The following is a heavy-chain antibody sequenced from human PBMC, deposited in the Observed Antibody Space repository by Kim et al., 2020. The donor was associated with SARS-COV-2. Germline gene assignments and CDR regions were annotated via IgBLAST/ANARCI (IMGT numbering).Heavy chain of an antibody. J-gene: IGHJ4*02. CDR2: IYYSGST. CDR1: GGSISSGDYY. Sequence: SETLSLTCTVSGGSISSGDYYWSWIRQPPGKGLEWIGYIYYSGSTYYNPSLKSRVTISVDTSKNQFSLKLSSVTAADTAVYYCARETVVNYYFDYWGQGTLVTVSS. CDR3: ARETVVNYYFDY. D-gene: IGHD2-2*01. V-gene: IGHV4-30-4*01.